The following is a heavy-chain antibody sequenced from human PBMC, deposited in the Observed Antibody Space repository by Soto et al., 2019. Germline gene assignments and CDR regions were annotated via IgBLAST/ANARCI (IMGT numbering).Heavy chain of an antibody. CDR2: IIPVFGSS. Sequence: QVQLVQSGAEVEKPGSSVTVSCKTSGGTFSTYFISWVRQAPGQGLEWMGGIIPVFGSSYYAQKFQGRVTITADESTTTAYMELSSLRSEDTAVYYCARRKTEYYYYYGMDVWGQGTTVTVSS. CDR3: ARRKTEYYYYYGMDV. CDR1: GGTFSTYF. V-gene: IGHV1-69*12. J-gene: IGHJ6*02.